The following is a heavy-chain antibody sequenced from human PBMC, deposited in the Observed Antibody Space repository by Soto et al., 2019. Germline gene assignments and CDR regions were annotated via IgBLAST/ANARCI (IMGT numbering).Heavy chain of an antibody. CDR1: GFTFSSYA. Sequence: PGGSLKLSCAASGFTFSSYAMSWVRQAPGKGLEWVSAISGSGGSTYYADSVKGRFTISRDNSKNTLCLQMNSLRAEDTAVYYCAKATSRSSWYYYYYYMDVWGKGTTVTVSS. J-gene: IGHJ6*03. D-gene: IGHD6-13*01. CDR2: ISGSGGST. V-gene: IGHV3-23*01. CDR3: AKATSRSSWYYYYYYMDV.